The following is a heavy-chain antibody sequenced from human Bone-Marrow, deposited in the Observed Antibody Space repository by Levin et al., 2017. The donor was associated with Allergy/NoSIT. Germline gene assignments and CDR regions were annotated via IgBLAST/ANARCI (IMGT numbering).Heavy chain of an antibody. D-gene: IGHD3-9*01. CDR2: ISYDGSNK. V-gene: IGHV3-30-3*01. J-gene: IGHJ6*02. Sequence: GGSLRLSCAASGFTFSSYAMHWVRQAPGKGLEWVAVISYDGSNKYYADSVKGRFTISRDNSKNTLYLQMNSLRAEDTAVYYCARDQAARYYDILTGYYRVTYYYDGMDVWGQGTTVTVSS. CDR1: GFTFSSYA. CDR3: ARDQAARYYDILTGYYRVTYYYDGMDV.